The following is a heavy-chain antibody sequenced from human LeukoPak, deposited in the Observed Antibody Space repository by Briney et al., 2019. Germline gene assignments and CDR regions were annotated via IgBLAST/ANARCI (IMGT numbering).Heavy chain of an antibody. V-gene: IGHV3-48*01. D-gene: IGHD6-19*01. CDR2: ISSSSSTI. J-gene: IGHJ1*01. Sequence: PGGSLRLSCAASGFTFSSYSMNWVRQAPGKGLEWVSYISSSSSTIYYADSVKGRFTISRDNAKNSLYLQMSSLRAEDTAVYYCAGEIAVAGGAEYFQHWGQGTLVTVSS. CDR3: AGEIAVAGGAEYFQH. CDR1: GFTFSSYS.